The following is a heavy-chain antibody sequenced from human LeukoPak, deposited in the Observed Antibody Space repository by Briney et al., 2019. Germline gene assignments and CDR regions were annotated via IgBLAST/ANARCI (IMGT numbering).Heavy chain of an antibody. CDR2: ISYDGSNK. CDR3: ARGGNYFDY. Sequence: GGSLRLSCAASGFTFSSYGMHWVRQAPGKGLEWVAVISYDGSNKYYADSVKGRFTISRDNSKNTLYLQMNSLRAEDTAVYYCARGGNYFDYWGQGTLVTVSS. V-gene: IGHV3-30*03. J-gene: IGHJ4*02. CDR1: GFTFSSYG. D-gene: IGHD3-16*01.